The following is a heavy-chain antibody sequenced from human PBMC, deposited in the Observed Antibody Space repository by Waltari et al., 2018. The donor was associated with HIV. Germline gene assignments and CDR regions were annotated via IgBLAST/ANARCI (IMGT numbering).Heavy chain of an antibody. Sequence: VQLGGPWGGLVQPGGSLSDSCAASEFACSASAIHWVRQASGKGLEWVGRIRSRGNSYSTGYGASVKGRFTASRDDSKNTAYLQMNNLKTEDTAVYYCTRALGYWGQGTLVTVS. CDR2: IRSRGNSYST. J-gene: IGHJ4*02. CDR1: EFACSASA. V-gene: IGHV3-73*02. CDR3: TRALGY. D-gene: IGHD3-16*01.